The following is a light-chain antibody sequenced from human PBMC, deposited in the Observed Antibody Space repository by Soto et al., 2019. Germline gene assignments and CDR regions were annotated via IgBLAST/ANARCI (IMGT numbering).Light chain of an antibody. CDR1: SSNIGSNY. Sequence: SVLTQPPSASGTPGQRVTLSCSGSSSNIGSNYVYWYQQLPGTAPKLLIYRNNQRPSGVPDRFSGSKSGTSASLAISGLRSEDEGDYYCSAWDDSLSVVVFGGGTKLTVL. CDR3: SAWDDSLSVVV. J-gene: IGLJ2*01. CDR2: RNN. V-gene: IGLV1-47*01.